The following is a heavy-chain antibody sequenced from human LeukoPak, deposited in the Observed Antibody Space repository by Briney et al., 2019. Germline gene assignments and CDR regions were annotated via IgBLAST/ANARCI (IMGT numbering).Heavy chain of an antibody. CDR1: GGSISSGDYY. V-gene: IGHV4-30-4*01. CDR3: ASTVTTGWDLAQELDY. Sequence: SETLSLTCTVSGGSISSGDYYWSWLRQPPGKGLEWIGYIYYSGSTYYNPPLKSRVTISVDTSKNQFSLKLSSVTAADTAVYYCASTVTTGWDLAQELDYWGQGTLVTVSS. D-gene: IGHD4-17*01. CDR2: IYYSGST. J-gene: IGHJ4*02.